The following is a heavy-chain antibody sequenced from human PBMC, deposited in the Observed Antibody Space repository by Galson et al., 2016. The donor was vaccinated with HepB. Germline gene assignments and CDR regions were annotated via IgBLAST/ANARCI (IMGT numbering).Heavy chain of an antibody. Sequence: SLRLSCAASGFPFSSYWMHWVRQDTGKGLMWVARINGDGTSTTYADSVKGRFTISRDNAENSLYLQMNTLRAEDTAVYYCARFDGNGWYSYWGQGTLVTVSS. J-gene: IGHJ4*02. D-gene: IGHD6-19*01. V-gene: IGHV3-74*03. CDR1: GFPFSSYW. CDR2: INGDGTST. CDR3: ARFDGNGWYSY.